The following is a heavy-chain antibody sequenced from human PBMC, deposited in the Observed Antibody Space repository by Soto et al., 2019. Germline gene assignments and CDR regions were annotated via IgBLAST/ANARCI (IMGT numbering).Heavy chain of an antibody. D-gene: IGHD4-17*01. CDR3: ARAPLGNDYGDYWVFDY. Sequence: EVQLVESGGGLVQPGGSLKLSCAASGFTFSGSAMHWVRQASGKGLEWVGRIRSKANSYATAYAASVKGRFTISRDDSKNTLYLQMNSLRAEDTAVYYCARAPLGNDYGDYWVFDYWGQGTLVTVSS. V-gene: IGHV3-73*02. J-gene: IGHJ4*02. CDR1: GFTFSGSA. CDR2: IRSKANSYAT.